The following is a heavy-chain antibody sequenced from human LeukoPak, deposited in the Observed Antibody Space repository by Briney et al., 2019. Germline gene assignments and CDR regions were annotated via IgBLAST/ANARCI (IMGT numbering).Heavy chain of an antibody. D-gene: IGHD3-16*01. CDR3: ATGVAGEDAFDI. Sequence: ASVKVSCKASGYTFTSYDINWVRQAPGKGLEWMGGFDPEDGETIYAQKFQGRVTMTEDTSTDTAYMELSSLRSEDTAVYYCATGVAGEDAFDIWGQGTMVTVSS. CDR1: GYTFTSYD. J-gene: IGHJ3*02. CDR2: FDPEDGET. V-gene: IGHV1-24*01.